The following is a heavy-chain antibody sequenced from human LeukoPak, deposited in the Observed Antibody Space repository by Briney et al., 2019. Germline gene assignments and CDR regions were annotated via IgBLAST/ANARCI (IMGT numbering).Heavy chain of an antibody. Sequence: KASETLSLTCAVSGYSISSGYYWGWIRQPPGKGLEWIGSIYHSGSTYYNPSLKSRATISVDTSKNQFSLKLSSVTAAGTAVYYCARVPNGDYVDYWGQGTLVTVSS. CDR2: IYHSGST. V-gene: IGHV4-38-2*01. J-gene: IGHJ4*02. CDR1: GYSISSGYY. D-gene: IGHD2-2*01. CDR3: ARVPNGDYVDY.